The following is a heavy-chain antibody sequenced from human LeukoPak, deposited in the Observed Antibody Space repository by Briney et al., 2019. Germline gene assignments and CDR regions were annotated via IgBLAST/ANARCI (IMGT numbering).Heavy chain of an antibody. J-gene: IGHJ6*03. V-gene: IGHV3-13*01. CDR3: ARDDVSSTISPPYYMDV. CDR1: GFTFSSSD. Sequence: GGSLRLSCAASGFTFSSSDMHWVRQITGKGLEWVSAIGTTGDTYYSGSVKGRFTISRENARNSLYLQMNSLRAEDTALYFCARDDVSSTISPPYYMDVWGEGITVTVSS. CDR2: IGTTGDT. D-gene: IGHD2-2*01.